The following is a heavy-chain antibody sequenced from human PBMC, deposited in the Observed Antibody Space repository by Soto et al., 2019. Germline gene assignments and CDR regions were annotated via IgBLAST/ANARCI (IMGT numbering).Heavy chain of an antibody. CDR3: ARRSTDNWFDP. CDR2: IIPIFGTA. CDR1: AGTLSSYA. Sequence: VNDSSKSSAGTLSSYAISWVRRPPGHGLEPMGGIIPIFGTAYYAQKVQGRVTITADASTRTAYMEMRILRSEDTAVYYCARRSTDNWFDPWGQGTLVTVSS. V-gene: IGHV1-69*01. J-gene: IGHJ5*02. D-gene: IGHD4-4*01.